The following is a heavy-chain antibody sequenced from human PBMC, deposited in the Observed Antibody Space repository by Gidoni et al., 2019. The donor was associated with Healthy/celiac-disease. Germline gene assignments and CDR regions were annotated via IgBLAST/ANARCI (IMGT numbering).Heavy chain of an antibody. V-gene: IGHV3-21*01. D-gene: IGHD6-13*01. CDR2: ISSSSSYI. CDR1: GFTFSSYS. Sequence: EVQLVESGGGLVKPGGSLRLSCAASGFTFSSYSMNWVRQAPGKGLEWVSSISSSSSYIYYADSVKGRFTISRDNAKNSLYLQMNSLRAEDTAVYYCARAFVGAAAGSKFDYWGQGTLVTVSS. CDR3: ARAFVGAAAGSKFDY. J-gene: IGHJ4*02.